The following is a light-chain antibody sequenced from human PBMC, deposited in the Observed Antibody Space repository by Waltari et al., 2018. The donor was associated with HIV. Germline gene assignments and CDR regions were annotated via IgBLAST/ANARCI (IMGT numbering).Light chain of an antibody. CDR2: GAS. CDR1: QSIASN. J-gene: IGKJ5*01. Sequence: ELVITQSPATLTQSPGDRATVSCRASQSIASNLDWYQQKPGKAPRLLIHGASTRATGIPARFSGSGSGTEFTLTISSLQSEDFAVYYCQHYNNWPITFGQGTRLEIK. V-gene: IGKV3-15*01. CDR3: QHYNNWPIT.